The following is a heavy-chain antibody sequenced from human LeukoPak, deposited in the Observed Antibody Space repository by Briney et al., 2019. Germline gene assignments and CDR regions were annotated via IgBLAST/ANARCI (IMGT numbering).Heavy chain of an antibody. Sequence: GGSLRLSCAASRFTFSSYAMSWVRQAPGKGLEWVSSISGSGGSTYYADSVKGRFTISRDNSKNTLYLQMNSLRAEDTAVYYCAKNSYYDSSGFYREYYFDYWGQGTLVTVSS. CDR1: RFTFSSYA. D-gene: IGHD3-22*01. CDR3: AKNSYYDSSGFYREYYFDY. J-gene: IGHJ4*02. V-gene: IGHV3-23*01. CDR2: ISGSGGST.